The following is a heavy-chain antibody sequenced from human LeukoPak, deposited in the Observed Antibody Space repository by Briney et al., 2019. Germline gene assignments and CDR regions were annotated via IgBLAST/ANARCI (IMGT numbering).Heavy chain of an antibody. CDR3: AKVTYGSGSYGAFDS. J-gene: IGHJ4*02. CDR2: ISGSGDYT. V-gene: IGHV3-23*01. D-gene: IGHD3-10*01. Sequence: GGSLRLSCAASGFTFSSHGMSWVRQAPGKGLEWVSTISGSGDYTYYADSVKGRFTISRDNSKNTLYLQMNSLRAEDTAVYYCAKVTYGSGSYGAFDSWGQGTLVTVSS. CDR1: GFTFSSHG.